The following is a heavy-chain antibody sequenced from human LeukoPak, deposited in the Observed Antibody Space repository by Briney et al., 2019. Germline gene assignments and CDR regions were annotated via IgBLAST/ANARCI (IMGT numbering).Heavy chain of an antibody. CDR2: INHSGST. Sequence: PSETLSLTCAVYGGSFSGYYWSWIRQPPGKGLEWIGEINHSGSTNYNPSLKSRVTISVDTSKNQFSLKLSSVTAADTAVYYCARGCIAAAAGSAYFDLWGRGTLVTVSS. CDR1: GGSFSGYY. V-gene: IGHV4-34*01. J-gene: IGHJ2*01. D-gene: IGHD6-13*01. CDR3: ARGCIAAAAGSAYFDL.